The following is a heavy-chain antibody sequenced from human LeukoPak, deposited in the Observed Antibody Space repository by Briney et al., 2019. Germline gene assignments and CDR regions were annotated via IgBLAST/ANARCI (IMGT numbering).Heavy chain of an antibody. V-gene: IGHV3-73*01. J-gene: IGHJ4*02. CDR2: IRSKANSYAT. CDR3: TREFSGY. Sequence: PGGSLTLSCAASGFTFSGSATHWVRQASGKGLEWVGRIRSKANSYATAYAASVKGRFTISRDDSKNTAYLQMNSLKTEDTAVYYCTREFSGYWGQGTLVTVSS. CDR1: GFTFSGSA. D-gene: IGHD2/OR15-2a*01.